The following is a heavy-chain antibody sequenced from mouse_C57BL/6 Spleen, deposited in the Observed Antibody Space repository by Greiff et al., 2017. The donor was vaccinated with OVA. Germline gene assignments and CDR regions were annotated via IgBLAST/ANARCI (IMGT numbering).Heavy chain of an antibody. Sequence: QVQLQQSGAELVKPGASVKISCKASGYSFSSYWMNWVKQRPGKGLEWIGQIYPGDGDTNYNGKFKGKATLTADKSSSTAYMQLSSLTSEDSAVYFCAREIYYDYDRDPGYFDVWGTGTTVTVSS. D-gene: IGHD2-4*01. CDR2: IYPGDGDT. V-gene: IGHV1-80*01. CDR1: GYSFSSYW. CDR3: AREIYYDYDRDPGYFDV. J-gene: IGHJ1*03.